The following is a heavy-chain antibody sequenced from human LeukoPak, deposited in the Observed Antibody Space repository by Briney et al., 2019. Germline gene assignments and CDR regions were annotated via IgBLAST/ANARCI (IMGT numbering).Heavy chain of an antibody. CDR3: AKDPFDNWYGDYFDY. J-gene: IGHJ4*02. CDR2: ISANGGVT. V-gene: IGHV3-23*01. Sequence: GGSLRLSCAASGFTFRNYAMNWVRQAPGKGLEWVSSISANGGVTYYADSLGGRFTVSRDNSKNTLYLQVHSLRADDTAAYYCAKDPFDNWYGDYFDYWGQGTLVTVSS. D-gene: IGHD1-1*01. CDR1: GFTFRNYA.